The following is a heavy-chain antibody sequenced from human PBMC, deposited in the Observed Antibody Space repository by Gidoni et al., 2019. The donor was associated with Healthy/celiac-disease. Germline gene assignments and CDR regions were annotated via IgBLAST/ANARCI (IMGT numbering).Heavy chain of an antibody. CDR1: GFTFSSYG. CDR3: AKDGGP. J-gene: IGHJ5*02. V-gene: IGHV3-30*18. Sequence: QVQLVESGGGVVQPGRSLRLSCAASGFTFSSYGMHWVRQAPGKGLEWVAGIAYDGSNKYYADSVKGRFTISRDNSKNTLYLQMNSRRAEDTAVYYWAKDGGPWGQGTLVTVSS. D-gene: IGHD2-15*01. CDR2: IAYDGSNK.